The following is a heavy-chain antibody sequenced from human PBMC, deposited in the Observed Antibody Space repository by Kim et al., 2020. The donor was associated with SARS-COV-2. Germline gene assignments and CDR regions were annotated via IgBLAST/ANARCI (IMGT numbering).Heavy chain of an antibody. D-gene: IGHD3-10*01. CDR3: AKGLKGSGGYYTGV. J-gene: IGHJ1*01. Sequence: GGSLRLSCAASGFTFSNNGMTWVRQAPGKGLEWVSGIRGSGDSTTYADSVKGRFTISRDNSKNTLYLQMNSLRAEDTAVYYCAKGLKGSGGYYTGVWGQG. V-gene: IGHV3-23*01. CDR2: IRGSGDST. CDR1: GFTFSNNG.